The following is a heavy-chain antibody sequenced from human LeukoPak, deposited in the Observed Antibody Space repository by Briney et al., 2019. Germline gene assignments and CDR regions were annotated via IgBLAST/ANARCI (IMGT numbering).Heavy chain of an antibody. D-gene: IGHD3-10*01. V-gene: IGHV1-3*01. CDR2: INAGNGNT. J-gene: IGHJ4*02. Sequence: ASVKVSCKASGYTFTSYAMHWVRQAPGQRLEWMGWINAGNGNTKYSQKFQGRVTITRDTSASTAYMELSSLRSEDTAVYYCARGGITMVRGVITDPTNFDYWGQGTLVTVSS. CDR1: GYTFTSYA. CDR3: ARGGITMVRGVITDPTNFDY.